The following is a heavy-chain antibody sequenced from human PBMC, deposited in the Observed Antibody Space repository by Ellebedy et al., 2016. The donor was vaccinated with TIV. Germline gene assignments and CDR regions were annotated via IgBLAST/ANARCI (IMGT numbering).Heavy chain of an antibody. J-gene: IGHJ6*03. D-gene: IGHD3-3*01. CDR3: ARDGYYDFWSGYYTHYYYYYYMDV. Sequence: GGSLRLSXAASGFTFSSYSMNWVRQAPGKGLEWVSSISSSSSYIYYADSVKGRFTISRDNAKNSLYLQMNSLRAEDTAVYYCARDGYYDFWSGYYTHYYYYYYMDVWGKGTTVTVSS. CDR2: ISSSSSYI. CDR1: GFTFSSYS. V-gene: IGHV3-21*01.